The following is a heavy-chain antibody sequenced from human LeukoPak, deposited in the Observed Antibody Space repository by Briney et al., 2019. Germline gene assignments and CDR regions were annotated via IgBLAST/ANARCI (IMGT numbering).Heavy chain of an antibody. D-gene: IGHD5-18*01. V-gene: IGHV1-69*01. CDR2: IIPIFGTA. Sequence: AVKVSCKASGGTFSSYAISWVRQAPGQGLEWMGGIIPIFGTANYAQKFQGRVTITADESTSTAYMELSSLRSEDTAVYYCARSYQPGYSYGPFDYWGQGTLVTVSS. CDR1: GGTFSSYA. J-gene: IGHJ4*02. CDR3: ARSYQPGYSYGPFDY.